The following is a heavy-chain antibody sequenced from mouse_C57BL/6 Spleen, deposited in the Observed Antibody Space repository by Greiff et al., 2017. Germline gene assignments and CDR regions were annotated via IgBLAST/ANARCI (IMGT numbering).Heavy chain of an antibody. V-gene: IGHV3-6*01. CDR1: GYSITSGYY. D-gene: IGHD2-2*01. J-gene: IGHJ1*03. CDR2: ISYDGSN. CDR3: AREYGYDVRYFDV. Sequence: ESGPGLVKPSQSLSLTCSVTGYSITSGYYWNWIRQFPGNKLEWMGYISYDGSNNYNPSLKNRISITRDTSKNQFFLKLNSVTTEDTATYYCAREYGYDVRYFDVWGTGTTVTVSS.